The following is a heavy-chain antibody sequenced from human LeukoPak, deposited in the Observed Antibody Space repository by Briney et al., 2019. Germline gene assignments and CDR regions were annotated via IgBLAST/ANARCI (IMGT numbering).Heavy chain of an antibody. J-gene: IGHJ4*02. Sequence: ASVQVSRKASGYTFTDYYMHWVRQAPGQGLEWMGWINPNSGTNYAQKFQGRVTMTRDTSISTAYMELTRLTSDDTAVYYCARNRWMDYWGQGTLFTVSS. D-gene: IGHD1-1*01. CDR3: ARNRWMDY. CDR1: GYTFTDYY. V-gene: IGHV1-2*02. CDR2: INPNSGT.